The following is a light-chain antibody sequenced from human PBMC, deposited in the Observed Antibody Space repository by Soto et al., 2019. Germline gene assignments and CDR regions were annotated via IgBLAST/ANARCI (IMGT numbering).Light chain of an antibody. V-gene: IGKV3-20*01. J-gene: IGKJ3*01. CDR2: DAS. CDR1: QSVSSSY. Sequence: EIVLTQSPGTLSLSPGERATLSCRASQSVSSSYFAWYQQKPGQAPRLLIYDASRATGIPDRFSGSGSGTDFTLTITRLEPEDFAVYYCQHYGTSALFGPGTKVDI. CDR3: QHYGTSAL.